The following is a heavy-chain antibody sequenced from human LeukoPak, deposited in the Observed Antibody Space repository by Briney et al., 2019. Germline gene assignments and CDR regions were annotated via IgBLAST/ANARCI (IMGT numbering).Heavy chain of an antibody. CDR3: ARHSSTMIVVANWFDP. D-gene: IGHD3-22*01. V-gene: IGHV4-39*01. Sequence: SETLSLTCTVSGGSISSSSYSWGWIRQPPGKGLEWIGSIYYSGSTYYNPSLKSRVTISVDTSKNQFSLKLSSVTAADTAVYYCARHSSTMIVVANWFDPWGQGTLVTVSS. CDR2: IYYSGST. J-gene: IGHJ5*02. CDR1: GGSISSSSYS.